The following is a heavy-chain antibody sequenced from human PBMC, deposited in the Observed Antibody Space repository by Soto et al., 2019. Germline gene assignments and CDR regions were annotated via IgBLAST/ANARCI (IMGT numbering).Heavy chain of an antibody. Sequence: SETLSLTCTVSGGSISSYYWSWIRQPPGKGLEWIGYIYYSGSTSYNPSLKSRVTISVDTSKNQFSLKLSSVTAADTAVYYCARHRIFDPWGQGTLVTVSS. V-gene: IGHV4-59*08. CDR3: ARHRIFDP. J-gene: IGHJ5*02. CDR1: GGSISSYY. CDR2: IYYSGST. D-gene: IGHD2-15*01.